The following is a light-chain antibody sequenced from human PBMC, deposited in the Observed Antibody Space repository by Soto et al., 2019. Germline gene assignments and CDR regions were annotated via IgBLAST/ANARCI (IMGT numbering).Light chain of an antibody. CDR3: QLRSNWRLLT. CDR1: QSVSSY. J-gene: IGKJ4*01. Sequence: EIVLTQSPATLSLSTGERSTLSFRASQSVSSYLAWYQQKPGQAPRLLIYDASNRANGIPARFSGSGSGTDLTLTISSLEPEDFAVYYCQLRSNWRLLTFGGGTKV. V-gene: IGKV3-11*01. CDR2: DAS.